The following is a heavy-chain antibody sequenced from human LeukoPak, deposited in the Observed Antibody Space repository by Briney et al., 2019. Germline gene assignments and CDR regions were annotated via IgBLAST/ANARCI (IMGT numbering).Heavy chain of an antibody. CDR3: ARDRGGYSYDYIRGHAFDI. CDR2: ISTYNGKT. V-gene: IGHV1-18*01. Sequence: AAGKVSCKASGYTFSSYSITWMRQAPGQGREGRGWISTYNGKTNFAEKFQGRVTMTTDTSTSIVYMELRSLRSDDTAVYFCARDRGGYSYDYIRGHAFDIWGQGTKVTVSS. D-gene: IGHD5-18*01. J-gene: IGHJ3*02. CDR1: GYTFSSYS.